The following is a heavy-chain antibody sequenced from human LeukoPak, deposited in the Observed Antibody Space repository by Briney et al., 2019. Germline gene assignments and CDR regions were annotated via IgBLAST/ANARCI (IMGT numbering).Heavy chain of an antibody. CDR1: GFTFTSHA. J-gene: IGHJ4*02. CDR2: ISGSGDST. D-gene: IGHD5-12*01. CDR3: AKESGYDVDFDY. V-gene: IGHV3-23*01. Sequence: GGSLRLSCAASGFTFTSHAMSWVRQAPGKGLEWVSIISGSGDSTYYADSVKGRLTISRDNSKNTLYLHMNSLRADDTAVYYCAKESGYDVDFDYWGQGTLVTVSS.